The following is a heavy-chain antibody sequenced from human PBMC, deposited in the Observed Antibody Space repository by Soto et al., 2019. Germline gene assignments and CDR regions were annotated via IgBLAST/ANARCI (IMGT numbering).Heavy chain of an antibody. V-gene: IGHV3-74*01. Sequence: EVQLVESGGGLVQPGGSLRLSCAASGFTFSSNWMHWVRQIPGKGLVWVSRINTDGSATNYADSVKGRFTTYRDNAKNMLSLQIKMLRIENTAVYYCARDGEGYWGQGALVTVSS. CDR3: ARDGEGY. CDR1: GFTFSSNW. D-gene: IGHD2-21*01. J-gene: IGHJ4*02. CDR2: INTDGSAT.